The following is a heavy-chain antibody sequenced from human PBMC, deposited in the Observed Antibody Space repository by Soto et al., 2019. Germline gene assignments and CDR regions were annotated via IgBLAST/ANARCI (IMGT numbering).Heavy chain of an antibody. CDR3: ARGEAWFWELLSY. V-gene: IGHV1-18*01. Sequence: QVQLVQSGAEVKKPGASVKVSCKASGYTFTSYGISWVRQAPGQGLEWMGWISAYNGNTNYAQKLQGRVTMTTDTSTSTADMARRGLRSGDTAVYCCARGEAWFWELLSYWGQGALVTVSA. J-gene: IGHJ4*02. CDR1: GYTFTSYG. D-gene: IGHD3-10*01. CDR2: ISAYNGNT.